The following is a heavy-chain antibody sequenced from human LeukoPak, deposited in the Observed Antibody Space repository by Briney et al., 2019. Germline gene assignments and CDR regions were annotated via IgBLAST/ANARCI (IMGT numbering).Heavy chain of an antibody. J-gene: IGHJ4*02. CDR2: INSNGGST. CDR3: AREWQFDY. D-gene: IGHD5-12*01. CDR1: GFIFKKTW. V-gene: IGHV3-64*01. Sequence: PGGSLRLSCAASGFIFKKTWMAWVRQAPGKGLEYVSAINSNGGSTLYANSVKGRFTISRDNSKNTLYLQMGSLRAEDMAVYYCAREWQFDYWGQGTLVTVSP.